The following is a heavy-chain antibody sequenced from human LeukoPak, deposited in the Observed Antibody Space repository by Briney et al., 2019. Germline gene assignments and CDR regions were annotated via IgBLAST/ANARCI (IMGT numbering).Heavy chain of an antibody. V-gene: IGHV3-20*04. CDR2: INWNGGST. CDR3: ARDSRYYYGSGSYSY. Sequence: GGSLRLSCAASGFTFDDYGMSLVRQAPGKGLEWVSGINWNGGSTGYADSVKGRFTISRDNAKNSLYLQMNSLRAEDTALYYCARDSRYYYGSGSYSYWGQGTLVTVSS. J-gene: IGHJ4*02. D-gene: IGHD3-10*01. CDR1: GFTFDDYG.